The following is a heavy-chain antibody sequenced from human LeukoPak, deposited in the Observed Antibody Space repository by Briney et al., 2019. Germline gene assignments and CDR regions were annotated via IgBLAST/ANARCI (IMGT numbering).Heavy chain of an antibody. CDR1: GYTFTSYD. D-gene: IGHD3-16*01. V-gene: IGHV1-8*01. CDR2: MNPNSGNT. J-gene: IGHJ4*02. Sequence: ASVKVSCTASGYTFTSYDINWVRQATGQGLEWMGWMNPNSGNTGYAQKFQGRVTMTRNTSISTAYMELSSLRSEDTAVYYCARGGKLRWILWGTKFYFDYWGQGTLVTVSS. CDR3: ARGGKLRWILWGTKFYFDY.